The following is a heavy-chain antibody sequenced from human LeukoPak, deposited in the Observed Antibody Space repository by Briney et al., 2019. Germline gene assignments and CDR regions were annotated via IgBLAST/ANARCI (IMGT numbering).Heavy chain of an antibody. CDR3: AKDVGKWESLHFFDY. J-gene: IGHJ4*02. D-gene: IGHD1-26*01. Sequence: GGSLRLSCAASGFTFSDYYMSWIRQAPGKGLEWVSYISSSGSTTYYADSVKGRFTISRDDSRNTLYLQMNSLRGDDTAVYYCAKDVGKWESLHFFDYWGQGTLVTVSS. CDR1: GFTFSDYY. V-gene: IGHV3-11*01. CDR2: ISSSGSTT.